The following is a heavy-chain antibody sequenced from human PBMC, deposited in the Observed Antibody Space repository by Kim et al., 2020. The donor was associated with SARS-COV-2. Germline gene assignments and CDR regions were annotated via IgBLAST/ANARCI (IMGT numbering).Heavy chain of an antibody. CDR1: GFTFSNAW. D-gene: IGHD3-3*01. J-gene: IGHJ4*02. Sequence: GGSLRLSCAASGFTFSNAWMSWVRQAPGKGLEWVGRIKSKTDGGTTDYAAPVKGRFTISRDDSKNTLYLQMNSLKTEDTAVYYCTTETFGREWGGLPNYYFDYWGQGTLVTVSS. CDR3: TTETFGREWGGLPNYYFDY. CDR2: IKSKTDGGTT. V-gene: IGHV3-15*01.